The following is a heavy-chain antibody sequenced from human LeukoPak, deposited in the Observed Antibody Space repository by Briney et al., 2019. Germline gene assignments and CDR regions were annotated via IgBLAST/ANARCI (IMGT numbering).Heavy chain of an antibody. CDR2: IYYSGST. D-gene: IGHD2/OR15-2a*01. CDR1: GGSVSSGSYY. CDR3: ARDSFYGSDY. V-gene: IGHV4-61*01. Sequence: SETLSLTCTVSGGSVSSGSYYWSRIRQPPGKGLEWIGYIYYSGSTNYNPSLKSRVTISVDTSKNQFSLKLSSVTAADTAVYYCARDSFYGSDYWGQGTLVTVSS. J-gene: IGHJ4*02.